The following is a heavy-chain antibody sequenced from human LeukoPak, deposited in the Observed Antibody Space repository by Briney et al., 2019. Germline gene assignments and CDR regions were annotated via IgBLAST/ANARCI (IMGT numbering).Heavy chain of an antibody. CDR2: ISAYNGNT. V-gene: IGHV1-18*01. J-gene: IGHJ4*02. D-gene: IGHD6-19*01. CDR3: ARDKDDYSSGSYFDY. CDR1: GYIFTSYG. Sequence: ASVKVSCKASGYIFTSYGIIWVRQAPGQGLEWMGWISAYNGNTNYAQKLQGRVTMTTDTSTSTAYMELRSLRSDDTAVYYCARDKDDYSSGSYFDYWGQGTLVTVSS.